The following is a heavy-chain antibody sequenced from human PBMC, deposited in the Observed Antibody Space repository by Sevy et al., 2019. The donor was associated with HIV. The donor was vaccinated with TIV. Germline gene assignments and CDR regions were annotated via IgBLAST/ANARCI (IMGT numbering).Heavy chain of an antibody. CDR3: AKESGGYSYGRHYYYCGMDV. V-gene: IGHV1-2*02. CDR2: INPNSGGT. D-gene: IGHD5-18*01. CDR1: GYTFTGYY. J-gene: IGHJ6*02. Sequence: ASVKVSCKASGYTFTGYYMHWVRQAPGQGLEWMGWINPNSGGTNYAQKFQGRVTMTRDTSISTAYMELSRLSSGDTAVYYCAKESGGYSYGRHYYYCGMDVWGQWTTVTVSS.